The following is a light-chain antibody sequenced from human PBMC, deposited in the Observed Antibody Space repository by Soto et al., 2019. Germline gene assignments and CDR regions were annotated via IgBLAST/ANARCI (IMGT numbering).Light chain of an antibody. V-gene: IGKV1-8*01. CDR3: QQYYSYPQT. J-gene: IGKJ1*01. CDR1: QGIRSY. CDR2: AAS. Sequence: AIRMTQSPSSLSASTGDRVTSTCRASQGIRSYLAWYQQKPGKAPKXXIYAASTLQSGVPSRFSGSGSGTDFTLTISCLQSEDFATYYCQQYYSYPQTFGQGTKVDIK.